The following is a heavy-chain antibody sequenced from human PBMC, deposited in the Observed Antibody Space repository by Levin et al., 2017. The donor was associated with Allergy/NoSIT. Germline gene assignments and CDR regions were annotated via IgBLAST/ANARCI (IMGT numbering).Heavy chain of an antibody. J-gene: IGHJ4*02. CDR1: GYTFTSYG. D-gene: IGHD6-19*01. CDR2: ISAYNGNT. Sequence: GESLKISCKASGYTFTSYGISWVRQAPGQGLEWMGWISAYNGNTNYAQKLQGRVTMTTDTSTSTAYMELRSLRSDDTAVYYCARDIQSGGWYEVGTHDFDYWGQGTLVTVSS. V-gene: IGHV1-18*01. CDR3: ARDIQSGGWYEVGTHDFDY.